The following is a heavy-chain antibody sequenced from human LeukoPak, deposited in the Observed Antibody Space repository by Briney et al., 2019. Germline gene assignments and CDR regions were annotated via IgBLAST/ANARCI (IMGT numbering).Heavy chain of an antibody. D-gene: IGHD4-17*01. Sequence: SETLSLTCTVSGGSISNYYWSWIRQPPGKGLEWIGSIYYSGSTYYNPSLKSRVTISVDTSKNQFSLKLSSVTAADTAVYYCARHVPAAVTTTPYYYYGMDVWGQGTTVTVSS. CDR2: IYYSGST. V-gene: IGHV4-59*05. CDR1: GGSISNYY. J-gene: IGHJ6*02. CDR3: ARHVPAAVTTTPYYYYGMDV.